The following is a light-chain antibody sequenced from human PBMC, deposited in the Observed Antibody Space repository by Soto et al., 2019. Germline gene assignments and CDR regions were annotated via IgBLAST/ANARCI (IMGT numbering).Light chain of an antibody. J-gene: IGKJ1*01. CDR3: QQYNKWPRT. V-gene: IGKV3D-15*01. CDR2: GAS. Sequence: EIVMTQYPATLSVSPGERATLSCRASQSVNIHLAWYQQKPGQAPRLLIYGASARATGIPAKFSGSGSGTEFTLTISSLQSEDFAVYYCQQYNKWPRTFGQGTKVDI. CDR1: QSVNIH.